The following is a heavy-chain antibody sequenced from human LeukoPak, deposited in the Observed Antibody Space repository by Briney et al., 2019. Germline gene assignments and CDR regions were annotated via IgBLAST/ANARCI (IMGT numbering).Heavy chain of an antibody. Sequence: GGSLRLSCAASGFTFSSYAMHWVRQAPGKGLEWVAVISYDGSNKYYADSVKGRFTISRDNSKNTLYLQMNSLRAEDTAVYYCARPRRSSRYIHFDYWGQGTLVTVSS. V-gene: IGHV3-30-3*01. J-gene: IGHJ4*02. D-gene: IGHD6-13*01. CDR3: ARPRRSSRYIHFDY. CDR2: ISYDGSNK. CDR1: GFTFSSYA.